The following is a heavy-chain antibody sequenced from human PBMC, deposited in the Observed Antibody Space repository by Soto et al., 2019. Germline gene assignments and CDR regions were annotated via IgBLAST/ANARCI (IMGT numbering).Heavy chain of an antibody. CDR2: IYYSGST. V-gene: IGHV4-31*03. D-gene: IGHD3-22*01. J-gene: IGHJ3*02. CDR1: GGSISSGGYY. Sequence: PSETLSLTCTVSGGSISSGGYYWSWIRQHPGKGLEWIGYIYYSGSTYYNPSLKSRVTISVDTSKNQFSLKLSSVTAADTAVYYCARGDLLIPYDSSGWDAFDIWGQGTMVTVSS. CDR3: ARGDLLIPYDSSGWDAFDI.